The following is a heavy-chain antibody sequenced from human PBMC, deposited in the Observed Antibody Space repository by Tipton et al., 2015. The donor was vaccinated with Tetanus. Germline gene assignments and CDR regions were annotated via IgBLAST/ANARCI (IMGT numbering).Heavy chain of an antibody. D-gene: IGHD4-17*01. J-gene: IGHJ2*01. CDR3: ARDTYYGDPLGYFDL. V-gene: IGHV4-34*09. Sequence: TLSLTCAVYGGSFSGYYWSWIRQPPGKGLEWIGYIYYSGSTNYNPSLKSRVTISVDTSKNQFSLKLSSVTAADTAVYYCARDTYYGDPLGYFDLWGRGTLVTVSS. CDR2: IYYSGST. CDR1: GGSFSGYY.